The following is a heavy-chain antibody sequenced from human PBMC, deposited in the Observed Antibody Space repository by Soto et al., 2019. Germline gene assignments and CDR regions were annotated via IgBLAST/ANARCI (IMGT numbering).Heavy chain of an antibody. D-gene: IGHD1-26*01. CDR1: GFTFYTYA. V-gene: IGHV3-23*05. CDR2: IDGDGTDT. J-gene: IGHJ5*01. Sequence: PGGSLRLSCEASGFTFYTYAMIWVRQAPGKGLEWVTAIDGDGTDTYYADFVKGRFTVSRDNSKNTLYLQMRSLTAEDTALDYCAKGRLAVGSDWFDSWGPGTLVTVSS. CDR3: AKGRLAVGSDWFDS.